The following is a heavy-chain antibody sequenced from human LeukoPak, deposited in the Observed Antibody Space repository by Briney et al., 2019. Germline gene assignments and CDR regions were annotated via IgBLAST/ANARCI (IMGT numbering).Heavy chain of an antibody. Sequence: PGGSLRLSCAASGFTFSSYDMHWVRQAPGKGLEWVAVIWYDGSNKYYADSVKGRFTISRDNSKNTLYLQMNSLRAEDTAVYYCARDGLHTAHFDYWGQGTLVTVSS. CDR2: IWYDGSNK. V-gene: IGHV3-33*01. D-gene: IGHD5-18*01. J-gene: IGHJ4*02. CDR1: GFTFSSYD. CDR3: ARDGLHTAHFDY.